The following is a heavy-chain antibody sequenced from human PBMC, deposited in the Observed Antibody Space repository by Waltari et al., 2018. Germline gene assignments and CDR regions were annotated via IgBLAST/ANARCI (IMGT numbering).Heavy chain of an antibody. Sequence: QVQLQESGPGLVKSSQTLSLTCTVSVASISSRNYYWSWIRQPAGKRLEWIGRVSVSGTTNHNPSLKSRVTMSVDTSKNQFSLELLSVTAADTAVYYCAGEGVYSASSLNYWGQGTLVTVYS. J-gene: IGHJ4*02. V-gene: IGHV4-61*02. CDR2: VSVSGTT. D-gene: IGHD6-6*01. CDR1: VASISSRNYY. CDR3: AGEGVYSASSLNY.